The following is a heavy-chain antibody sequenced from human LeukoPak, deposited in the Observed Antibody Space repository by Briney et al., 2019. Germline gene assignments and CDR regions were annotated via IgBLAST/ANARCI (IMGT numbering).Heavy chain of an antibody. V-gene: IGHV3-21*01. Sequence: GGSLRLSCEASGFAFNSYTITWVRQAPGKGLESVSSITSRSSHIYIADSVKGRFTISRDNAKNSLFLQMSSLRVENTAVYYCARVAQGATTENYFYYYMDVWGKGTTVTVSS. CDR1: GFAFNSYT. D-gene: IGHD4-11*01. CDR2: ITSRSSHI. J-gene: IGHJ6*03. CDR3: ARVAQGATTENYFYYYMDV.